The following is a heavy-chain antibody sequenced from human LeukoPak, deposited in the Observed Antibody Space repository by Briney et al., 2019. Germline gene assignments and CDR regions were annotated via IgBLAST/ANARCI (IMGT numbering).Heavy chain of an antibody. V-gene: IGHV3-73*01. CDR1: GINFSGCA. CDR3: TRPHYDSSGYYYAFDY. Sequence: GGSLRLPCAASGINFSGCAMHWVRQASGKGLEWVGRIRSKANSYATAYAASVKGRFTISRDDSKNTAYLQMNSLKTEDTAVYYCTRPHYDSSGYYYAFDYWGQGTLVTVSS. D-gene: IGHD3-22*01. CDR2: IRSKANSYAT. J-gene: IGHJ4*02.